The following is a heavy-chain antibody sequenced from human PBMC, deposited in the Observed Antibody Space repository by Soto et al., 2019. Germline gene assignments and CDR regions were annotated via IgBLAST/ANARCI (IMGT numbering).Heavy chain of an antibody. CDR3: ARERSSGWYKDYYYGMDV. J-gene: IGHJ6*02. CDR2: INAGNGNT. D-gene: IGHD6-19*01. Sequence: QVQLVQSGAEVKKPGASVKVSCKASGYTFTSYAMHWVRQAPGQRLEWMGWINAGNGNTKYSQKSQGRVTITRDTTASTAYTELSSLRSEDTAVYYCARERSSGWYKDYYYGMDVWGQGTTVTVSS. CDR1: GYTFTSYA. V-gene: IGHV1-3*01.